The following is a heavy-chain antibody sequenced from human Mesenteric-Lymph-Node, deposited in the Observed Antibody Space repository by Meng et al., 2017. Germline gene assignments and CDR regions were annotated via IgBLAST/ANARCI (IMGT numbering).Heavy chain of an antibody. CDR2: IGVTGNK. D-gene: IGHD5-12*01. CDR1: GFSFRSFA. V-gene: IGHV3-23*01. Sequence: GESLKISCGASGFSFRSFAMTWVRQAPGKGLEWVSSIGVTGNKYSAGSVKGRFTISRDNSKNTLYMQMNSLRVEDTAVYYCANGYSPDYWGQGTLVTVSS. CDR3: ANGYSPDY. J-gene: IGHJ4*02.